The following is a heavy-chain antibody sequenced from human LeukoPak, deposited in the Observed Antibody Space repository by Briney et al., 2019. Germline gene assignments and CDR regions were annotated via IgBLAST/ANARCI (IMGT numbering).Heavy chain of an antibody. D-gene: IGHD2-8*02. Sequence: SETLSLTCAVYGGSFSGHYWSWIRQPPGKGLEWIGEINHSGGTNYNPSLKSRVTISVDTSKNQFSLKLSSVTAADTAVYYCASRVLMVYPNWFDSWGQGTLVTVSS. CDR3: ASRVLMVYPNWFDS. CDR2: INHSGGT. J-gene: IGHJ5*01. V-gene: IGHV4-34*01. CDR1: GGSFSGHY.